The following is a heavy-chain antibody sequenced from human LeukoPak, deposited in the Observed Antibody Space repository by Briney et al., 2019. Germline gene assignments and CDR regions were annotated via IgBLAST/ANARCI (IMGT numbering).Heavy chain of an antibody. V-gene: IGHV4-39*01. D-gene: IGHD6-19*01. J-gene: IGHJ4*02. CDR3: ARTRIAVAGTFDY. CDR1: GFTFSSYRMN. CDR2: IYYSGST. Sequence: GSLRLSCAASGFTFSSYRMNWVRQAPGKGLEWIGSIYYSGSTYYNPSLKSRVTISVDTSKNQSSLKLSSVTAADAAVYYCARTRIAVAGTFDYWGQGTLVTVSS.